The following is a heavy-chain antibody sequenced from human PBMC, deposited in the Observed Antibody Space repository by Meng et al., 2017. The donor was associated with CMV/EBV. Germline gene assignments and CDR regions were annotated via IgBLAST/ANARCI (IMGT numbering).Heavy chain of an antibody. J-gene: IGHJ6*02. V-gene: IGHV4-34*01. CDR3: ARDRYYDFWSGYYSDYYYGMDV. CDR1: GGSFSGYY. CDR2: INHSGST. Sequence: SETLSLTCAVYGGSFSGYYWSWIRQPPGKGLEWIGEINHSGSTNYNPSLKSRVTISVDTSKNQFSLKLSSVTAADTAVYYCARDRYYDFWSGYYSDYYYGMDVWGQGTTVTVSS. D-gene: IGHD3-3*01.